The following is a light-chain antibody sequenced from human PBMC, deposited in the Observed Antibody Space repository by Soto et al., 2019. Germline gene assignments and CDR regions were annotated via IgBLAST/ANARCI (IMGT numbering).Light chain of an antibody. CDR1: SSYIGAGYD. CDR2: ANT. J-gene: IGLJ2*01. Sequence: QSVLTQPPSVSGAPGQRVTISCTGSSSYIGAGYDVHWYQQLPGTAPKLLIYANTNRPSGVPDRFSGSKSGTSASLAITGLQAEDEADYYCQSYDDSLGGHVIFGGGTKLPS. V-gene: IGLV1-40*01. CDR3: QSYDDSLGGHVI.